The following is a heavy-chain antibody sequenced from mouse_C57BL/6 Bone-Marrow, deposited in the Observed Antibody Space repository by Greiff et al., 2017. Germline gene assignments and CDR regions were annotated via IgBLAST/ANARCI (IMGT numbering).Heavy chain of an antibody. D-gene: IGHD1-1*01. J-gene: IGHJ1*03. CDR2: IYPRSGNT. CDR1: GYTFTSYG. CDR3: ARSDYYYGSSYGYCDV. Sequence: VQLQQSGAELARPGASVKLSCKASGYTFTSYGISWVKQRTGQGLEWIGEIYPRSGNTYYNEKFKGKATLTADKSSSTAYMELRSLTSEDSAVYFCARSDYYYGSSYGYCDVWGTGTTVTVSS. V-gene: IGHV1-81*01.